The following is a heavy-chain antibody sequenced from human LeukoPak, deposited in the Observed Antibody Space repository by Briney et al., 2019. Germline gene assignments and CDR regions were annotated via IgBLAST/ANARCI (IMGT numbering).Heavy chain of an antibody. CDR2: INHSGST. V-gene: IGHV4-34*01. CDR1: GGSFSGYY. Sequence: SETLSLTCAVYGGSFSGYYWSWMRQPPGKGLEWIGEINHSGSTNYNPSLKSRVTISVDTSKNQFSLKLSSVTAADTAVYYCARGPVTYDSSGYYYYFDYWGQGTLVTVSS. D-gene: IGHD3-22*01. CDR3: ARGPVTYDSSGYYYYFDY. J-gene: IGHJ4*02.